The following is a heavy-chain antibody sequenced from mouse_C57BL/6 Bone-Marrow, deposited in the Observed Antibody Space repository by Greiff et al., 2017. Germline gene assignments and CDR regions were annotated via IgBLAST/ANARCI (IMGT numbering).Heavy chain of an antibody. V-gene: IGHV5-6*02. CDR1: GFTFSSYG. J-gene: IGHJ2*01. CDR3: ARYYYGSSYY. Sequence: EVMLVESGGDLVKPGGSLKLSCAASGFTFSSYGMSWVRRTPDKRLEWVATISSGGSYTYYPDSVKGRFTISRDNAKNTLYLQMSSLKSEDTAMYYCARYYYGSSYYWGQGTTLTVSS. D-gene: IGHD1-1*01. CDR2: ISSGGSYT.